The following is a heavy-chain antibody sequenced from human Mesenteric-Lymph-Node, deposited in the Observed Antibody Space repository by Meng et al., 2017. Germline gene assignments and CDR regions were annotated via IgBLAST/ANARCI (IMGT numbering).Heavy chain of an antibody. V-gene: IGHV2-5*01. CDR3: AHHVLRYFDWLF. CDR1: GFSLSTSGVG. CDR2: IYWNDDK. Sequence: QITLKESGPTLVKPTQPLPLTCTFSGFSLSTSGVGVGWIRQPPGKALEWLAVIYWNDDKRYNPSLKSRLTITKDTSKNQVVLTMTNMDPVDTATYYCAHHVLRYFDWLFWGQGTLVTVSS. J-gene: IGHJ4*02. D-gene: IGHD3-9*01.